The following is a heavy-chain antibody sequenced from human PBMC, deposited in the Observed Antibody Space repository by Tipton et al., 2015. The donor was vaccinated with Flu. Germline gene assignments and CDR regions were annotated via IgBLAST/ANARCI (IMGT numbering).Heavy chain of an antibody. CDR3: ARWGSSGDVVI. CDR2: IYTTGST. V-gene: IGHV4-61*02. Sequence: TLSLTCNVSGGSTSSGSYYWSWIRQPAGKGLEWIGRIYTTGSTKYNPSLKSRVTISLDTSKNRFSLNLSSVTAADTAVYYCARWGSSGDVVIWGQGTMVTVSS. J-gene: IGHJ3*02. D-gene: IGHD6-19*01. CDR1: GGSTSSGSYY.